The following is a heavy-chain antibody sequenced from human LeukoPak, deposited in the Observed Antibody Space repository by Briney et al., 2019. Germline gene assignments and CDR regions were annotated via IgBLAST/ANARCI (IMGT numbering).Heavy chain of an antibody. CDR1: GFTFSSYN. Sequence: GGSLRLSCAASGFTFSSYNMNWVRQAPGKGLEWVSDVSSSGSTIYFADSVKGRFTISRDNAKNSLYLQMNSLRAEDTAVYYCAKGRGLIIPLDYWGQGTLVTVSS. CDR2: VSSSGSTI. CDR3: AKGRGLIIPLDY. D-gene: IGHD3-10*01. V-gene: IGHV3-48*01. J-gene: IGHJ4*02.